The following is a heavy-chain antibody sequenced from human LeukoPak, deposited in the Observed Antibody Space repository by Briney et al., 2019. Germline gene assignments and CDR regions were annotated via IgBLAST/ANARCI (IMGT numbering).Heavy chain of an antibody. Sequence: ASVKVSCKASGYTFTGYYMHWVRQAPGQGLEWMGWINPNSGGTNYAQKFQGRVTMTRDMSTTTDYMELSSLRSKDTAVYYCARDNSVGDIAWWFDPWGQGTLVTVSS. CDR2: INPNSGGT. J-gene: IGHJ5*02. V-gene: IGHV1-2*02. CDR1: GYTFTGYY. CDR3: ARDNSVGDIAWWFDP. D-gene: IGHD3-16*02.